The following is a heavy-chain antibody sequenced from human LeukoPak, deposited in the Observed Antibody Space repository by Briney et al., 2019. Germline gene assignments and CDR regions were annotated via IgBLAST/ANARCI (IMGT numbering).Heavy chain of an antibody. Sequence: SQTLSLTCTVSGGSISSGGYYWSWIRQHPGKGLEWIGYIYYSGSTYYNPSLKSRVTISVDTSKNQFSLKLSSVTAADTAVYYCARSPDSSGWYWDYWGQGTLATVSS. CDR1: GGSISSGGYY. D-gene: IGHD6-19*01. CDR2: IYYSGST. J-gene: IGHJ4*02. V-gene: IGHV4-31*03. CDR3: ARSPDSSGWYWDY.